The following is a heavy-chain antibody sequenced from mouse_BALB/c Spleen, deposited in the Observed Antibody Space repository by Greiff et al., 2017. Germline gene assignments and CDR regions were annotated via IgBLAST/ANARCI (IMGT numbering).Heavy chain of an antibody. Sequence: VQRVESGAELVRPGVSVKISCKGSGYTFTDYAMHWVKQSHAKSLEWIGVISTYYGDASYNQKFKGKATMTVDKSSSTAYMELARLTSEDSAIYYCARGKYYGYDRAFAYWGQGTLVTVSA. V-gene: IGHV1S137*01. CDR3: ARGKYYGYDRAFAY. CDR2: ISTYYGDA. D-gene: IGHD2-2*01. CDR1: GYTFTDYA. J-gene: IGHJ3*01.